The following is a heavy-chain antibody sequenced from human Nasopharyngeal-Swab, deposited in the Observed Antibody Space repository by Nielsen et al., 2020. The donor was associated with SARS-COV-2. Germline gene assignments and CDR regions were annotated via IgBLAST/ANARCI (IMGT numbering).Heavy chain of an antibody. Sequence: GESLKISCAASGFTVSSNYMSWVRQAPGKGLEWVSVIYSGGSTYYADSVKGRFTISRDNSKNTLCLQMNSLRAEDTAVYYCARDWGGPDAFDIWGQGTMVTVSS. J-gene: IGHJ3*02. CDR1: GFTVSSNY. D-gene: IGHD3-16*01. V-gene: IGHV3-53*01. CDR3: ARDWGGPDAFDI. CDR2: IYSGGST.